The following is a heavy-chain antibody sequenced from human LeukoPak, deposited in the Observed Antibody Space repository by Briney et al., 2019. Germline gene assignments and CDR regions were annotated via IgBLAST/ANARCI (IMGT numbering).Heavy chain of an antibody. CDR2: IYYSGST. CDR3: ARSDYSSYYMDV. V-gene: IGHV4-39*01. J-gene: IGHJ6*03. Sequence: PSETLSLTCTVSGGSISSSSYYWGWIRQPPGKGLEWIGSIYYSGSTYYNPSLKSRVTISVDTSKNQFSLKLSSVTAADTALYYCARSDYSSYYMDVRGKGTTVTVSS. D-gene: IGHD4-11*01. CDR1: GGSISSSSYY.